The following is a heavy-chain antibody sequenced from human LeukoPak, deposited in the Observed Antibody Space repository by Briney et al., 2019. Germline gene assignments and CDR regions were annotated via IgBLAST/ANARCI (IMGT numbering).Heavy chain of an antibody. Sequence: SETLSLTCTVSGGSLSSDYFYWSWIRQPPEKGLEWIGYIHYSGSTYYNPSLKSRVNISIDTSKNQFSLKLTSVTAPDTAVYYCARYSTYYGSGTYYKAYYFDHWGQGTLVTVSS. D-gene: IGHD3-10*01. V-gene: IGHV4-30-4*01. CDR3: ARYSTYYGSGTYYKAYYFDH. CDR2: IHYSGST. CDR1: GGSLSSDYFY. J-gene: IGHJ4*02.